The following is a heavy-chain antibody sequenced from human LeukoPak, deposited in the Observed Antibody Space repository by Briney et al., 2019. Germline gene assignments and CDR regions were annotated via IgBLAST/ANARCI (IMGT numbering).Heavy chain of an antibody. J-gene: IGHJ6*03. CDR1: GYNFVNYW. D-gene: IGHD6-13*01. V-gene: IGHV5-51*01. CDR2: IYPRSSAA. CDR3: ARHSSWYGYYYYMDV. Sequence: GESLKISCQASGYNFVNYWIGWVRQMPGKGLEWMGIIYPRSSAAKYSPSFQGQVTISADKSISTAYLQWSSLKASDTAMYYCARHSSWYGYYYYMDVWGKGTTVTVSS.